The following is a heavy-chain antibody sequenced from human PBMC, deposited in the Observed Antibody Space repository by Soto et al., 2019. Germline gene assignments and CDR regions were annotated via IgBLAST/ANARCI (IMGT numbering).Heavy chain of an antibody. V-gene: IGHV1-46*01. CDR3: ARDQEPIAVAGTTFYYFDY. CDR1: GYTFTSYY. CDR2: INPSGGST. D-gene: IGHD6-19*01. J-gene: IGHJ4*02. Sequence: ASVKVSCKASGYTFTSYYMHWVRQAPGQGLEWMGIINPSGGSTSYAQKFQGRVTMTRDTSTSTVYMELSSLRSEDTDVYYCARDQEPIAVAGTTFYYFDYWGQGTLVT.